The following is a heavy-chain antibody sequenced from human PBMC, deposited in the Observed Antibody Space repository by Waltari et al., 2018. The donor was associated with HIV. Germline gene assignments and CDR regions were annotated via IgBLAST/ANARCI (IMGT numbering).Heavy chain of an antibody. V-gene: IGHV3-48*01. D-gene: IGHD3-10*01. CDR2: ITSGSDVI. J-gene: IGHJ4*02. CDR3: ARDFRDFSGNWGFDS. Sequence: EGQVQESGGGFIQPGGSLRISCAASGFSFSRHPLYWVRQVPGKGLEWISYITSGSDVIYYADSVKGRFTISRDNAASSLYLQMNSLRGEDTAVYYCARDFRDFSGNWGFDSWGQGTLVTVSS. CDR1: GFSFSRHP.